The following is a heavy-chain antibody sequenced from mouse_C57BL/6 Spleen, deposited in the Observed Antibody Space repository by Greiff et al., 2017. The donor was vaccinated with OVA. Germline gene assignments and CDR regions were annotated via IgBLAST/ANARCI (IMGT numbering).Heavy chain of an antibody. CDR2: IHPNNGST. CDR3: ARDYGYLWYFDV. Sequence: VQLQQPGAELVKPGASVKLSCKASGYTFTSYWMHWVKQRPGQGLEWIGQIHPNNGSTNYNEKFKSKATLTVDKSSSTAYRPLSSLTSEDSAVYCGARDYGYLWYFDVWGTGTTVTVSS. V-gene: IGHV1-64*01. D-gene: IGHD2-2*01. CDR1: GYTFTSYW. J-gene: IGHJ1*03.